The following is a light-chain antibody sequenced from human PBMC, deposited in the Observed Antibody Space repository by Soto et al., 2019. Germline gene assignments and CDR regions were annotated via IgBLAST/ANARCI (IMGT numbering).Light chain of an antibody. CDR2: GAS. CDR1: QSVAGN. V-gene: IGKV3-15*01. Sequence: EIVMTQSPATLSVSPGERATLSCRASQSVAGNLAWYQQNPGQAPRLLIYGASTRATGIPTRFSGGGSGTEFNLTISSLQSEDFAIYYCQQYNKWPLTFGGGTKVEIK. CDR3: QQYNKWPLT. J-gene: IGKJ4*01.